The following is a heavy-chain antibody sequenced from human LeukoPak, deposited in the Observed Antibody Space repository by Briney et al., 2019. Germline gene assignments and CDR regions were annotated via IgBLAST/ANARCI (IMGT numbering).Heavy chain of an antibody. Sequence: GGSLSLSCEASGFTFSTSWMSWVRQAPGKGLEWVANIKEDGSATYYVDSVRGRFTISRDTAKSSLYLEMKYLGVDDTAVYYCARLGAASAGALDNWGQGTPVTVSS. CDR3: ARLGAASAGALDN. J-gene: IGHJ4*02. CDR1: GFTFSTSW. CDR2: IKEDGSAT. V-gene: IGHV3-7*04. D-gene: IGHD6-13*01.